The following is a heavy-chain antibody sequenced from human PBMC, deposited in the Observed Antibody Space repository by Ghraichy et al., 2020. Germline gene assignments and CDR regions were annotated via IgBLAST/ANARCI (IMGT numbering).Heavy chain of an antibody. D-gene: IGHD4-17*01. Sequence: RGSLRLSCAASGFTVSSNYMSWVRQAPGKGLEWVSVIYSGGSTYYADSVKGRFTISRDNSKNTLYLQMNSLRAEDTAVYYCARERATVTTTKRRMGNAFDIWGQGTMVTVSS. CDR2: IYSGGST. CDR1: GFTVSSNY. CDR3: ARERATVTTTKRRMGNAFDI. J-gene: IGHJ3*02. V-gene: IGHV3-66*01.